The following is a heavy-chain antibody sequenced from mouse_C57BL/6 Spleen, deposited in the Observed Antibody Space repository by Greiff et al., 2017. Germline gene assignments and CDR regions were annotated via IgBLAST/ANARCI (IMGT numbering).Heavy chain of an antibody. CDR1: GFNIKDDY. CDR2: IDPENGDT. CDR3: TPSYYYGSSPVPY. Sequence: VQLQQSGAELVRPGASVKLSCTASGFNIKDDYMHWVKQRPEQGLEWIGWIDPENGDTEYASKFQGKATITADTSSNTAYQQLSSLTSEDTAVYYCTPSYYYGSSPVPYWGQGTLVTVSA. J-gene: IGHJ3*01. D-gene: IGHD1-1*01. V-gene: IGHV14-4*01.